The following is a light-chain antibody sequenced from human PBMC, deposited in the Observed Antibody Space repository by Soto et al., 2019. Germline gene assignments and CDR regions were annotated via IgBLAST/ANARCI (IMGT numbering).Light chain of an antibody. J-gene: IGLJ1*01. Sequence: QSVLTQPPSVSGAPGQRVTISCTGSSSNIGASYDVHWYQHLPGTAPKLLIYDNTNRPSGVPGRFSGSKSGTSASLAITGLQAEDEADYYCQSYDTRLSGYVFRHGNKXTV. CDR1: SSNIGASYD. CDR3: QSYDTRLSGYV. V-gene: IGLV1-40*01. CDR2: DNT.